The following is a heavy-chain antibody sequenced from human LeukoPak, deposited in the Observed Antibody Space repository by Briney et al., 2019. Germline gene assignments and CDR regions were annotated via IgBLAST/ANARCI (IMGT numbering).Heavy chain of an antibody. J-gene: IGHJ4*02. Sequence: PSETLSLTCTVSGGSISSYYWSWIRQPPGKGLEWIGYIYYSGSNNYNPSLKSRVTISVDTSKNQFSLKLSSVTAADTAVYYCARGRRWLQSIDYWGQGTLVTVSS. V-gene: IGHV4-59*01. CDR1: GGSISSYY. CDR2: IYYSGSN. D-gene: IGHD5-24*01. CDR3: ARGRRWLQSIDY.